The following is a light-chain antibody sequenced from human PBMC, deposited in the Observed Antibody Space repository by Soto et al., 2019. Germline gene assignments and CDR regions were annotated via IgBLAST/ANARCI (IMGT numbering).Light chain of an antibody. Sequence: EIVMTQSPATLSVSPGDRATLSCRASQSVSDNLAWYQQKPGQAPRLLIYGGSSRATGIPVRFSGSGSETDFTLTITRLEPEDFAVYYCQQYSSSRTFGQGTKVDIK. CDR1: QSVSDN. CDR3: QQYSSSRT. J-gene: IGKJ1*01. CDR2: GGS. V-gene: IGKV3-20*01.